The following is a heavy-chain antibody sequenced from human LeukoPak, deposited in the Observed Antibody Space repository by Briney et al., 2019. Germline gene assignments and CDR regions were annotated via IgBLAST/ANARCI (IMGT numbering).Heavy chain of an antibody. CDR2: MNPNSGNT. V-gene: IGHV1-8*01. D-gene: IGHD3-22*01. CDR1: GYTFTSYD. J-gene: IGHJ4*02. CDR3: ARATYDSSGYYFDY. Sequence: ASVKVSCRASGYTFTSYDINWVRQATGQGLEWMGWMNPNSGNTGYAQKFQGRVTMTRNTSISTAYMELSSLRSEDTAVYYCARATYDSSGYYFDYWGQGTLVTVSS.